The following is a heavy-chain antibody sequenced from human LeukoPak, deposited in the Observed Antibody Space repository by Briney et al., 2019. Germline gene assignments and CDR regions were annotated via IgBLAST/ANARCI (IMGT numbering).Heavy chain of an antibody. CDR2: IYSGGST. CDR3: AELGITMIGGV. D-gene: IGHD3-10*02. J-gene: IGHJ6*04. Sequence: RTGGSLRLSCAASEFSVGSNYMTWVRQAPGKGLEWVSLIYSGGSTYYADSVKGRFTISRDNSKNTLYLQMNSLRAEDTAVYYCAELGITMIGGVWGKGTTVTISS. CDR1: EFSVGSNY. V-gene: IGHV3-66*01.